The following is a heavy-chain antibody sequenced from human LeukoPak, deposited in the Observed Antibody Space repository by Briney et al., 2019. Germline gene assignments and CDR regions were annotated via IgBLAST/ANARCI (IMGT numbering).Heavy chain of an antibody. CDR2: IYYSGST. CDR3: ARVDRYGSGLRIDNWFDP. D-gene: IGHD3-10*01. CDR1: GGSVSSGSYY. V-gene: IGHV4-61*01. J-gene: IGHJ5*02. Sequence: SETLSLTCTVSGGSVSSGSYYWSWIRQPPGTGLEWIGYIYYSGSTNYNPSLKGRVTISVDTSKNQFSLKLSSVTAADTAVYYCARVDRYGSGLRIDNWFDPWGQGTLVTVSS.